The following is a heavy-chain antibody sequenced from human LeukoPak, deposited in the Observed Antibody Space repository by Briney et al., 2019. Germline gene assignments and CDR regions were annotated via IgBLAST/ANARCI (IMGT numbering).Heavy chain of an antibody. J-gene: IGHJ3*02. V-gene: IGHV1-69*13. Sequence: ASVKVSCKASGGTFSSYAISWVRQAPGQGLEWMGGIIPIFGTANYAQKFQGRVTITADESTSTAYMEPSSLRSEDTAVYYCAKLGISAFDIWGQGTMVTVSS. CDR3: AKLGISAFDI. D-gene: IGHD7-27*01. CDR1: GGTFSSYA. CDR2: IIPIFGTA.